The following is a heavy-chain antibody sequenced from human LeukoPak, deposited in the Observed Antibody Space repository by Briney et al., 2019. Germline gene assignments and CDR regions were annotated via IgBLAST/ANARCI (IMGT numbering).Heavy chain of an antibody. Sequence: SETLSLTCAVSGDSFSGYYWSWIRQPPRKGLEWIGEINNSGSTNYYPTLKSLVTISVDTSKNQFSLKLSSVTAADTAVYYCARGRRGRGYCSSTSCYIAFDIWGQGTMVTVSS. CDR3: ARGRRGRGYCSSTSCYIAFDI. CDR2: INNSGST. J-gene: IGHJ3*02. CDR1: GDSFSGYY. V-gene: IGHV4-34*01. D-gene: IGHD2-2*02.